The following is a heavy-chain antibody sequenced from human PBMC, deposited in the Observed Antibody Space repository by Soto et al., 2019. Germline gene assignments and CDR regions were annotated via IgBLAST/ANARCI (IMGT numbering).Heavy chain of an antibody. V-gene: IGHV4-31*03. D-gene: IGHD5-18*01. CDR3: VRQLWSSGVDV. CDR1: GGSISSGGYY. Sequence: SETLSLTCTVSGGSISSGGYYWSWIRQHPGKGLEWIGYIYYSGSTYYNPSLKSRVTISVDTSKNQFSLKLSSVTAADTAVYYCVRQLWSSGVDVWGQGTTVTVSS. J-gene: IGHJ6*02. CDR2: IYYSGST.